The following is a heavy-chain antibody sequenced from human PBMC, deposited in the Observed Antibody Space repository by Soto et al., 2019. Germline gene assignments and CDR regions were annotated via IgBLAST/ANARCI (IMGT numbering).Heavy chain of an antibody. J-gene: IGHJ4*02. CDR2: INGDGSTT. CDR3: TRSKDGYNLVADY. D-gene: IGHD5-12*01. V-gene: IGHV3-74*01. Sequence: EVQLVESGGGLVQPGGSLRLSCAASGFTLSSFWMHWVRQAPGKGLVWVSRINGDGSTTSYADSVEGRFTISRDNAKNTLYLQMNSLRAEETAVYYCTRSKDGYNLVADYWGQGTLVTVSS. CDR1: GFTLSSFW.